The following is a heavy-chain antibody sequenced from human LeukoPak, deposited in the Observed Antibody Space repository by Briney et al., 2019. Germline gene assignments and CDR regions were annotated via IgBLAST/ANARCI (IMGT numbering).Heavy chain of an antibody. CDR3: ARPRAGPTKGFDY. V-gene: IGHV4-38-2*01. J-gene: IGHJ4*02. Sequence: KPSETLSLTCAVSAYSISSGYYWGWIRQPPGKGLEWIGSIYYTGITYYNPSLKSRVTISVDKSKNQFSLKLSSVTTADTAVYYCARPRAGPTKGFDYWGRGTLVTVSS. D-gene: IGHD2-8*01. CDR2: IYYTGIT. CDR1: AYSISSGYY.